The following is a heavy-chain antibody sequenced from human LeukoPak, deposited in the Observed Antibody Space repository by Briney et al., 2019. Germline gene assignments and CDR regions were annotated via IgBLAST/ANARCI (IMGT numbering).Heavy chain of an antibody. CDR3: AKDSSADILGLYYYGMDV. CDR2: ISYDGSNK. V-gene: IGHV3-30*18. J-gene: IGHJ6*04. CDR1: GFTFSSYG. Sequence: GGSLRLSCAASGFTFSSYGMHWVRQAPGKGLEWVAVISYDGSNKYYADSVKGRFTISRDNSKNTLYLQMNSLRAEDTAVYYCAKDSSADILGLYYYGMDVWGKGTTVTVSS. D-gene: IGHD3-9*01.